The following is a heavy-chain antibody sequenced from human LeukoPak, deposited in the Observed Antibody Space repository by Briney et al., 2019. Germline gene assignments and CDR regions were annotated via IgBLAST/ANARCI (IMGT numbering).Heavy chain of an antibody. D-gene: IGHD3-22*01. CDR3: ARGPYKYDGSGAFDI. CDR2: IYTSGST. V-gene: IGHV4-4*07. Sequence: SETLSLTCTVSGVSISGNYWSWTRQPAGKGLEWIGRIYTSGSTNYNPSLKSRVTISVDTSKNQFSLKLTSVTAADTAVYYCARGPYKYDGSGAFDIWGQGTMVTVSS. J-gene: IGHJ3*02. CDR1: GVSISGNY.